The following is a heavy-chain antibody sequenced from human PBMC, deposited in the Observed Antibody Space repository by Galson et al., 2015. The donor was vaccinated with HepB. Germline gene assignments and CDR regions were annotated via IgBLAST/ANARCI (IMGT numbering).Heavy chain of an antibody. CDR3: ARQFDGSGTRHPQDY. Sequence: QSGAEVKKPGESLKISCKGSGYSFTSYWIGWVRQMPGKGLEWMGIIYPGDSDTRYSPSFQGQVTISADKSISTAYLQWSSLKASDTAMYYCARQFDGSGTRHPQDYWGQGTLVTVSS. CDR1: GYSFTSYW. V-gene: IGHV5-51*01. D-gene: IGHD3-10*01. J-gene: IGHJ4*02. CDR2: IYPGDSDT.